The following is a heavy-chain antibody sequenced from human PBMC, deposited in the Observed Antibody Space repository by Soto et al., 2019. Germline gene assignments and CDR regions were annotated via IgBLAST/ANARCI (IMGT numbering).Heavy chain of an antibody. J-gene: IGHJ6*02. CDR2: IYSDGNT. CDR3: ARGLGTMDV. D-gene: IGHD4-17*01. Sequence: EVQLVESGGGLIQPGGSLRLSCAVSGFTVSSNHMSWVRQAPGKGLEWVSIIYSDGNTDYTDSVKGRFTISRDNSMDTVYLQMHSRRAEDTAVYYCARGLGTMDVWGQGTTVTVFS. CDR1: GFTVSSNH. V-gene: IGHV3-53*01.